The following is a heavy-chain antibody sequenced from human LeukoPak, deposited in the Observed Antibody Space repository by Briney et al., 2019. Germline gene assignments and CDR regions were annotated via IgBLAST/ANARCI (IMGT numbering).Heavy chain of an antibody. J-gene: IGHJ6*02. CDR2: INHSGST. D-gene: IGHD3-10*01. CDR3: ARVRARSMVRGVIFERSYGMDV. Sequence: SETLSLTCVVSGGSISSSNWWSWVRQPPGKGLEWIGEINHSGSTNYNPSLKSRVTISVDTSKNQFSLKLSSVTAADTAVYYCARVRARSMVRGVIFERSYGMDVWGQGTTVTVSS. V-gene: IGHV4-4*02. CDR1: GGSISSSNW.